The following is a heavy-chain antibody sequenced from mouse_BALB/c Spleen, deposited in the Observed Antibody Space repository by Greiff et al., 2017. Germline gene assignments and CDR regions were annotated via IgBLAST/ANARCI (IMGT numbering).Heavy chain of an antibody. D-gene: IGHD2-3*01. CDR3: FDGNFDY. CDR2: IDPANGNT. CDR1: GFNIKDTY. V-gene: IGHV14-3*02. J-gene: IGHJ2*01. Sequence: VQLKESGAELVKPGASVKLSCTASGFNIKDTYMHWVKQRPEQGLEWIGRIDPANGNTKYDPKFQGKATITADTSSNTAYLQLSSLTSEDTAVYYCFDGNFDYWGQGTTLTVSS.